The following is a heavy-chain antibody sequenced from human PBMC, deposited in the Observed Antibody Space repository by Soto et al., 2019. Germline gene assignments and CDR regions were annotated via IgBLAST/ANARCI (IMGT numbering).Heavy chain of an antibody. Sequence: EVQLEESGGGLVKPGGSLRLSCAASGFTFNNHSMHWVRQAPGKGLEWVASLSSGSSFIYYADSVKGRFTIYRDNAKKSLYLRMNSLRAEDTGVYYCARDSTWRGNNYGHRPFFDYWGQGTLVTVSS. CDR3: ARDSTWRGNNYGHRPFFDY. D-gene: IGHD5-18*01. CDR2: LSSGSSFI. J-gene: IGHJ4*02. CDR1: GFTFNNHS. V-gene: IGHV3-21*01.